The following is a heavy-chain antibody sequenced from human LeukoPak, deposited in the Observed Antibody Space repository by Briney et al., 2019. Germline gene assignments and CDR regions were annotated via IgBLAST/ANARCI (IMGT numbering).Heavy chain of an antibody. V-gene: IGHV3-33*01. CDR3: ARGGPGGFIVGATTVDY. D-gene: IGHD1-26*01. CDR1: GFTFSSYG. Sequence: TGGSLRLSCAASGFTFSSYGMHWVRQAPGKGLEWVAVIWYDGSNKYYADSVKGRFTISRDNSKNTLYLQMNSLRAEDTAVYYCARGGPGGFIVGATTVDYWGQGTLVTVSS. CDR2: IWYDGSNK. J-gene: IGHJ4*02.